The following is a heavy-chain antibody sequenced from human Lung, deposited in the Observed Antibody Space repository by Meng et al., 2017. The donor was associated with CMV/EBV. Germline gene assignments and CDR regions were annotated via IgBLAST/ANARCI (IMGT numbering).Heavy chain of an antibody. J-gene: IGHJ4*02. CDR1: GLTFSSYE. V-gene: IGHV3-48*03. CDR3: GTFDY. CDR2: IFRSGTTK. Sequence: GGSLRLFCKASGLTFSSYEMIWVRQAPGRGLEWVSYIFRSGTTKSYADAVKGRFTISRDNAKNSLYLQMNSLRAEDTAVYYCGTFDYWGRGTAVTVSS.